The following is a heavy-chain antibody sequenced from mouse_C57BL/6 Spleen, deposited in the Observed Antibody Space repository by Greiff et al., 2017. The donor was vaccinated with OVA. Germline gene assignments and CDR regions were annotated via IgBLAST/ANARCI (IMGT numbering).Heavy chain of an antibody. D-gene: IGHD1-1*01. J-gene: IGHJ3*01. CDR3: ARREGSSSAWFAY. CDR1: GYTFTNYW. V-gene: IGHV1-63*01. Sequence: VQLQQSGAELVRPGTSVKMSCKASGYTFTNYWIGWAKQRPGHGLEWIGDIYPGGGYTNYNEKFKGKATLTADKSSSTAYMQFSSLTSEDSAIYYCARREGSSSAWFAYWGQGTLVTVSA. CDR2: IYPGGGYT.